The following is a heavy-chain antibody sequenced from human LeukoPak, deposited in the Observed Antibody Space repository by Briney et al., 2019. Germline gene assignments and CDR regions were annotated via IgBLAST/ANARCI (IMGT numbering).Heavy chain of an antibody. CDR1: GFSFTSYT. Sequence: GGSLRLSCAASGFSFTSYTMHWVRQAPGKGLEWLAVISSDLNNKYYADSVKGRFTISRDNSKNTLYLQFNSLGPEDTAIYYCARVGPYSSGYFDSWGQGTLVTVSS. CDR3: ARVGPYSSGYFDS. D-gene: IGHD6-19*01. J-gene: IGHJ4*02. CDR2: ISSDLNNK. V-gene: IGHV3-30*04.